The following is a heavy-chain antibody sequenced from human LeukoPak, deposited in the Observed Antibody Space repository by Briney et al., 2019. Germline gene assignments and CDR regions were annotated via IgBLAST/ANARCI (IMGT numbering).Heavy chain of an antibody. Sequence: GGSLRLSCAASGFTFSSYGMHWVRQAPGKGLEWVAVIPYDGSNKYYADSVKGRFTISRDNSKNTLYLQMNSLRAEDTAVYYCAKGGSYLDHFDYWGQGTLVTVSS. CDR1: GFTFSSYG. CDR3: AKGGSYLDHFDY. CDR2: IPYDGSNK. V-gene: IGHV3-30*02. J-gene: IGHJ4*02. D-gene: IGHD1-26*01.